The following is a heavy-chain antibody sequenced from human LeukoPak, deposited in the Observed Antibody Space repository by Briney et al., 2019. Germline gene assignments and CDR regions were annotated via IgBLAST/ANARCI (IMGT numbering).Heavy chain of an antibody. CDR3: ARSTAKSRYYYYYYCMDV. CDR1: GGSISSYY. D-gene: IGHD5-18*01. V-gene: IGHV4-4*07. CDR2: IYTSGST. J-gene: IGHJ6*03. Sequence: SETLSLTCTVSGGSISSYYWSWIRQPARKGLEWIGRIYTSGSTNYNPSLKSRVTMSVDTSKNQFSLKLSSVTAADTAVYYCARSTAKSRYYYYYYCMDVWGKGTTVTVSS.